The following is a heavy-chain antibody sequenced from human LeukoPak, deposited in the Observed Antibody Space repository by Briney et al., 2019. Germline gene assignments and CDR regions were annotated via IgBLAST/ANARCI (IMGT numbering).Heavy chain of an antibody. CDR2: ISAYNGNT. CDR1: GYTFTSYG. CDR3: ARGRVDYYDSSGYQGYWYFDL. Sequence: ASVKVACKASGYTFTSYGISWVRQAPGHGLEWMGWISAYNGNTNYAQKLQGRVTMTTDTSTSTAYMELRSLRSDDTAVYYCARGRVDYYDSSGYQGYWYFDLGGRGTLVTVSS. V-gene: IGHV1-18*01. D-gene: IGHD3-22*01. J-gene: IGHJ2*01.